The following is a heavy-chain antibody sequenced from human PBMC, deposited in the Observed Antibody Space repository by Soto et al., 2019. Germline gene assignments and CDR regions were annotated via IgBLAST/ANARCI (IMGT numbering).Heavy chain of an antibody. V-gene: IGHV5-51*01. CDR1: VYRFPNYW. CDR3: ASRDAYSGPAYY. D-gene: IGHD2-21*01. J-gene: IGHJ4*02. CDR2: IYPGDSDT. Sequence: GESLKISCKGSVYRFPNYWIAWVRQMPGNGLEWMGIIYPGDSDTIYSPSFQGQVTISADKSISTAYLLWSNLKASDTAIYYCASRDAYSGPAYYWGQGTVVTVSS.